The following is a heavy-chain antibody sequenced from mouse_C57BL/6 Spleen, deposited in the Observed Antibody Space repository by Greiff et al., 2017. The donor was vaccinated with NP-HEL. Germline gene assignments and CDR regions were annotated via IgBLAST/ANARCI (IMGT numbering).Heavy chain of an antibody. V-gene: IGHV5-9*01. CDR3: ARGDFPEAY. CDR1: GFTFSSYT. CDR2: ISGGGGNT. J-gene: IGHJ3*01. Sequence: EVQVVESGGGLVKPGGSLKLSCAASGFTFSSYTMSWVRQTPEKRLEWVATISGGGGNTYYPDSVKGRFTISRDNAKNTLYLQMSSLRSEDTALYYCARGDFPEAYWGQGTLVTVSA.